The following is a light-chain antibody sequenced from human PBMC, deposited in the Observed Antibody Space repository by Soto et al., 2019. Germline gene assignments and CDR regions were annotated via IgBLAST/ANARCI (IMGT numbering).Light chain of an antibody. J-gene: IGLJ1*01. V-gene: IGLV2-14*01. CDR3: SSYTSSTTYV. CDR2: GVN. CDR1: SSDVGGYGY. Sequence: QSALTQPASVSGSPGQSITISCTGTSSDVGGYGYVSWYQQHPGKAPKLMIYGVNNRPSGVSYRFSGSKSGNTASLTSSGLQAEDEADYYCSSYTSSTTYVFGTGTKVTVL.